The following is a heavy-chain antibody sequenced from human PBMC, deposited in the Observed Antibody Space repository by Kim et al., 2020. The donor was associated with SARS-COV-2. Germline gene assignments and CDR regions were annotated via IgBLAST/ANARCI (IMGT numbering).Heavy chain of an antibody. D-gene: IGHD4-4*01. CDR3: ARVRTNSYRDNPDY. V-gene: IGHV3-23*01. Sequence: GGSLRLSCAASGLTFKNYAMAWVRRAPGKGLEWLSAISDSGSSTFYTDSVQGRFTISRDNSMNTLSLQIKKMRASDTAVYYCARVRTNSYRDNPDYWGPGTLVTVSS. CDR2: ISDSGSST. J-gene: IGHJ4*02. CDR1: GLTFKNYA.